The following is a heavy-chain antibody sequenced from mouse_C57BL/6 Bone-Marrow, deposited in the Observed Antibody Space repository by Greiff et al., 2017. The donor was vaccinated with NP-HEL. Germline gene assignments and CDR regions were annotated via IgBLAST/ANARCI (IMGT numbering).Heavy chain of an antibody. J-gene: IGHJ4*01. CDR3: TRDCRSRYDSMDY. CDR2: IHPNSGGT. V-gene: IGHV1-64*01. CDR1: GYTFTSYC. D-gene: IGHD2-12*01. Sequence: QVQLKQPGAELVKPGASVKLSCKASGYTFTSYCMYWVKQRPGQGLEWIGMIHPNSGGTNYNEKFKSKATLTVDKSSSTAYMQLSSLTSEDSAVYYCTRDCRSRYDSMDYGGQGTAVTVTA.